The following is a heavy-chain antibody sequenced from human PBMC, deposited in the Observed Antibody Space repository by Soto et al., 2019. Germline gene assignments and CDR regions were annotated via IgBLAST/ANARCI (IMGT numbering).Heavy chain of an antibody. CDR1: GFTFTDHD. J-gene: IGHJ4*02. CDR3: ARDLTDSYSFDY. Sequence: QVQLVESGGGLVKPGGSLRLSCAASGFTFTDHDMRWIRQAPGKGLEWVSDISRSGTSMFYADSVQGRFTISRDNAKNSVYLQMNSLRADDTAVYYCARDLTDSYSFDYWGQGTLVTVSS. CDR2: ISRSGTSM. V-gene: IGHV3-11*01. D-gene: IGHD4-4*01.